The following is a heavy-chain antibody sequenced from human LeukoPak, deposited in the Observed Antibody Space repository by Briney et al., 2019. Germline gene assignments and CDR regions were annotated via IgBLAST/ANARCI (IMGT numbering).Heavy chain of an antibody. D-gene: IGHD6-13*01. CDR3: AKGFVTYSRTSPFDY. V-gene: IGHV3-30*02. Sequence: GGSLRLSCAVSGFTFSSYGMYWVRQAPGKGLEWVAFIRYDGNDKYYTDSVRGRFTISRDNSKNTLFLQMDSLRGEDTAVYYCAKGFVTYSRTSPFDYWGQGTPVTVSS. CDR1: GFTFSSYG. J-gene: IGHJ4*02. CDR2: IRYDGNDK.